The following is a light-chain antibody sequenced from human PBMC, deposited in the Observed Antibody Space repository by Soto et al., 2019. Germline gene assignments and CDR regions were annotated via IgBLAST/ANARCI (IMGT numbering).Light chain of an antibody. CDR1: SSNIGAGSD. J-gene: IGLJ2*01. Sequence: QSVLTPPHSVSGAPGQRVTISCTGSSSNIGAGSDVHWYQQLPGTAPKLIIYGNSHLPSGVPDRFSGSKSVTSASLAITGLRAEDEAEYDCQSYDSSLSGYVVFGRGTKVTVL. V-gene: IGLV1-40*01. CDR2: GNS. CDR3: QSYDSSLSGYVV.